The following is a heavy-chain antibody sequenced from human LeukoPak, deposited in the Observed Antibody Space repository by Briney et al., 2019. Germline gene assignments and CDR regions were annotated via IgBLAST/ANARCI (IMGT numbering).Heavy chain of an antibody. V-gene: IGHV3-7*01. CDR1: GFTFSSYW. J-gene: IGHJ6*03. Sequence: GGSLRLSCAVSGFTFSSYWMSWVRQAPGKGLEWVANIKQDGSEKYYVDSVKGRFTISRDNAKNSLYLQMNSLRAEDTAVYYCAREYYDFWSGPYVDVWGKGTTVTVSS. CDR3: AREYYDFWSGPYVDV. D-gene: IGHD3-3*01. CDR2: IKQDGSEK.